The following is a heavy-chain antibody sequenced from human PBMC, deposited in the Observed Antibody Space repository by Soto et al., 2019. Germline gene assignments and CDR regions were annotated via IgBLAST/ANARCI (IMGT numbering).Heavy chain of an antibody. CDR2: ISSSSSYI. D-gene: IGHD2-15*01. CDR1: GFTFSSYS. Sequence: PGGSLRLSCAASGFTFSSYSMNWVRQAPGKGLEWVSYISSSSSYIYYADSVKGRFTISRDNAKDSLYLQMNSLRAEDTAVYYCSIVGWYCSGGSYIESYYFDYWGQGTLVTVSS. V-gene: IGHV3-21*05. J-gene: IGHJ4*02. CDR3: SIVGWYCSGGSYIESYYFDY.